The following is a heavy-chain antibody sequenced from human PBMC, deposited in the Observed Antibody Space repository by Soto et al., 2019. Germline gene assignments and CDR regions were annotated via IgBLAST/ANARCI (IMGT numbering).Heavy chain of an antibody. D-gene: IGHD3-10*01. Sequence: QLQLQESGPGLVKPSETLSLTCTVSGGSISSSSYYWCWIRQPPGKGLEWIGGIYSSGGTYYNPSLRSRVTIAVDTSKNPFYLKLSSVTAADTAVYYCARRVRGVISWFDPWGQGTLVTVSS. CDR3: ARRVRGVISWFDP. CDR1: GGSISSSSYY. J-gene: IGHJ5*02. V-gene: IGHV4-39*01. CDR2: IYSSGGT.